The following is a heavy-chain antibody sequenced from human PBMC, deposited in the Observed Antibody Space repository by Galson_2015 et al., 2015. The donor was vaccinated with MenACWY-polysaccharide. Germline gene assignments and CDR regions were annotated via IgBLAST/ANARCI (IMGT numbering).Heavy chain of an antibody. V-gene: IGHV4-39*07. CDR3: ARERYIGSSSGAAFGY. D-gene: IGHD1-26*01. CDR2: VYYTGSGSA. J-gene: IGHJ4*02. CDR1: GGSISPSSYY. Sequence: ETLSLTCTVSGGSISPSSYYWGWIRQPPGKGLEWIGSVYYTGSGSAYYNPSLKSRVAISVDTSNNEFSLRLSSVTAADTAVYFCARERYIGSSSGAAFGYWGQGTLVTVSS.